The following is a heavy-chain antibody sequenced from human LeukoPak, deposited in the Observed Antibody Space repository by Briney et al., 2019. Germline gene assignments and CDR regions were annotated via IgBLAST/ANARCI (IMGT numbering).Heavy chain of an antibody. CDR3: AREGGGDDYNSYYFDY. CDR2: ISYDGSNK. D-gene: IGHD5-24*01. V-gene: IGHV3-30*01. J-gene: IGHJ4*02. CDR1: GFTFSSYA. Sequence: GGSLRLSCAASGFTFSSYAMHWVRQAPGKGLEWVAVISYDGSNKYYADSVKGRFTISRDNSKNTLYLQMNSLRAEDTAVYYCAREGGGDDYNSYYFDYWGQGTLVTVSS.